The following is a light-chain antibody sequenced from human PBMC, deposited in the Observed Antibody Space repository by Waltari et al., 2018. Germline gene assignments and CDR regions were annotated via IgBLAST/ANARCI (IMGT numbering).Light chain of an antibody. V-gene: IGLV2-14*01. J-gene: IGLJ2*01. CDR3: GSYTISSTLI. Sequence: QSALTQPASVSGSPGQSITISCTGTSSDIGSYNYVSWYQQRPGKAPKLMIYEVTHRPSGISDRFSGSKSGNTASLTISGLQAEDEADYYCGSYTISSTLIFGGGTRLTVL. CDR1: SSDIGSYNY. CDR2: EVT.